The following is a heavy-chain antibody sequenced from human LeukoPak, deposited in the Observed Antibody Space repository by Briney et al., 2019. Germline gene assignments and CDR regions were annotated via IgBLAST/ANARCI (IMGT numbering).Heavy chain of an antibody. Sequence: GESLKISCKGSGYSFTSYWISWVRQMPGKGLEWMGRIDPSDSYTNDSPSFQGHVTISADKSISTAYLQWSSLKASDTAMYYCARRVTLSDEAFDIWGQGTMVTVSS. D-gene: IGHD3-16*02. CDR1: GYSFTSYW. J-gene: IGHJ3*02. CDR2: IDPSDSYT. CDR3: ARRVTLSDEAFDI. V-gene: IGHV5-10-1*01.